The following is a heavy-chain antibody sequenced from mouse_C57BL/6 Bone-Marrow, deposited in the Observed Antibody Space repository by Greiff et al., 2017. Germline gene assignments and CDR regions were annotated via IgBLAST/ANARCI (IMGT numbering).Heavy chain of an antibody. D-gene: IGHD1-1*01. Sequence: VQLQQSGPELVKPGASVKISCKASGYAFSSYWMNWVKQRPGKGLEWLGRIYPGDGDTKYNGKFKGKATLTADNSSSTAYMRLRILTSEDAAVYFCAYGSSHWCADWGQGTLVTVSA. CDR2: IYPGDGDT. CDR1: GYAFSSYW. J-gene: IGHJ3*01. V-gene: IGHV1-82*01. CDR3: AYGSSHWCAD.